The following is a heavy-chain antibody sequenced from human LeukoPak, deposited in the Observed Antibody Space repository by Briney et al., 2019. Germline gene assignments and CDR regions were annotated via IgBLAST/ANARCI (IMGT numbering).Heavy chain of an antibody. CDR1: VGSYREYY. CDR3: ARVQDFDTSGYYLGY. D-gene: IGHD3-22*01. J-gene: IGHJ4*02. V-gene: IGHV4-34*01. CDR2: INHRGST. Sequence: SETLSLTCAVYVGSYREYYWSWIPQPPGEGLGWVGEINHRGSTNYNPSLKSRVTISVDTSKNQFSLKLSSVTAAGTAVYYCARVQDFDTSGYYLGYWGQGTLVTVSS.